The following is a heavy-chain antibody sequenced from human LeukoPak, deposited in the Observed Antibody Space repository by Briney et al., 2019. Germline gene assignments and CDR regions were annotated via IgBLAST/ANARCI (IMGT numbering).Heavy chain of an antibody. CDR2: IGTAGDT. J-gene: IGHJ6*03. CDR3: ARAPTVSHYYYYMDV. V-gene: IGHV3-13*01. D-gene: IGHD4-17*01. CDR1: GFTFSSYD. Sequence: GGSLRLSCAASGFTFSSYDMHWVRHATGKGLEWVSAIGTAGDTYYPGSVKGRFTISRENAKNSLCLQMNSLRAGDTAVYYCARAPTVSHYYYYMDVRGKGTTVTVSS.